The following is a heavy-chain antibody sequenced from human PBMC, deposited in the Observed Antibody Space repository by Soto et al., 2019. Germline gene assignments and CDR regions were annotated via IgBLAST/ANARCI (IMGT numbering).Heavy chain of an antibody. V-gene: IGHV3-7*01. CDR1: GFTFGSYG. CDR2: IKQDGSEK. J-gene: IGHJ1*01. CDR3: ARHSITMIEGRSFQH. Sequence: PGGSLRLSCAASGFTFGSYGMHWVRQAPGKGLEWVANIKQDGSEKYYVDSVKGRFTISRDNAKNSLYLQMNSLRAEDTAVYYCARHSITMIEGRSFQHWGQGTLVTVSS. D-gene: IGHD3-22*01.